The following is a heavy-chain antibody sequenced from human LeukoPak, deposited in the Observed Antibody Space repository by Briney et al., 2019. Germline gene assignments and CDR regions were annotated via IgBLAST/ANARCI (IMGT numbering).Heavy chain of an antibody. Sequence: PGGSLRLSCAASGFTFSSYAMHWVRQAPGKGLEWVAVISYDGSNKYYADSVKGRFTISRDNSKNTLYLQMNSLRAEDTAVYYCAKWRPVGATAPFDYWGQGTLVTVSS. CDR3: AKWRPVGATAPFDY. V-gene: IGHV3-30*04. J-gene: IGHJ4*02. CDR1: GFTFSSYA. CDR2: ISYDGSNK. D-gene: IGHD1-26*01.